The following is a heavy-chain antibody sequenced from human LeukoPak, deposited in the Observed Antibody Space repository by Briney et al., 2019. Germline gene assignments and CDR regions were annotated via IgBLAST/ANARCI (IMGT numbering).Heavy chain of an antibody. Sequence: GGSLRLSCAASGFTFSSYAMHWVRQAPGKGLEWVAVISYDGSNKYYADSVKGRFTISRDNSKNTLYLQMNSLRAEDTAVYYCARDPSPDVEMATIAHGWGRGTLVTVSS. CDR3: ARDPSPDVEMATIAHG. D-gene: IGHD5-24*01. CDR2: ISYDGSNK. CDR1: GFTFSSYA. J-gene: IGHJ4*02. V-gene: IGHV3-30-3*01.